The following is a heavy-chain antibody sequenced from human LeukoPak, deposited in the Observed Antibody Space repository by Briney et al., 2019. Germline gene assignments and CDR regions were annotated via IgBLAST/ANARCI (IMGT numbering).Heavy chain of an antibody. CDR2: ISFDGTGA. D-gene: IGHD1-26*01. CDR3: ARDGIYMDV. J-gene: IGHJ6*03. CDR1: GFTFNTYT. V-gene: IGHV3-30*04. Sequence: GGSLRLSCEASGFTFNTYTIHWVRQAPGKGLEWVAVISFDGTGAYYTDSVKGRFTISRDNAKNSLYLQMNSLRAEDTAVYYCARDGIYMDVWGKGTTVTVSS.